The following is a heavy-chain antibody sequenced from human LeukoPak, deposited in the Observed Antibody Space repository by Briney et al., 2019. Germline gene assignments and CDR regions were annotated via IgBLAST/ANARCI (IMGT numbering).Heavy chain of an antibody. V-gene: IGHV5-51*01. D-gene: IGHD3-22*01. CDR2: IHPSDSNI. J-gene: IGHJ4*02. CDR3: ARHVGETSGYVY. Sequence: GESLKISCKGSGYSFTNYWIGWVRQMPGKGLEWMGIIHPSDSNIRYSPSFQRQVIISADKSITTAYLQWGSLKASDTAMYYCARHVGETSGYVYWGQGTLVTVSS. CDR1: GYSFTNYW.